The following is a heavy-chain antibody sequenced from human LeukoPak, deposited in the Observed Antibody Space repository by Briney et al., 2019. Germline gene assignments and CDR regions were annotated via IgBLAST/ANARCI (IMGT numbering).Heavy chain of an antibody. J-gene: IGHJ6*02. CDR3: ARADIVVVPAAIIPYYYGMDV. D-gene: IGHD2-2*01. V-gene: IGHV1-18*01. CDR1: GYTFTSYG. CDR2: ISAYNGNT. Sequence: GASVKVSCKASGYTFTSYGISWVRQAPGQGLEWMGWISAYNGNTNYAQKLQGRVTMTTDTSTSTAYMELRSLRSDDTAVYYCARADIVVVPAAIIPYYYGMDVWGQGTLVTVSS.